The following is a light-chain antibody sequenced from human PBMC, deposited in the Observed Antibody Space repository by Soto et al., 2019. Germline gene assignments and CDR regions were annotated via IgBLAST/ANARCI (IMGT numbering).Light chain of an antibody. CDR1: SSDVGGYNY. J-gene: IGLJ1*01. Sequence: QSVLTQPPSASGSPGQSVTISCTGTSSDVGGYNYVSWCQHHPGKAPKLMIYEVNKRPSEVPDRFSASKSGNTASLTVSGLQAEDEADYYCSSYAGNNNLVFGTGTKLTVL. CDR3: SSYAGNNNLV. CDR2: EVN. V-gene: IGLV2-8*01.